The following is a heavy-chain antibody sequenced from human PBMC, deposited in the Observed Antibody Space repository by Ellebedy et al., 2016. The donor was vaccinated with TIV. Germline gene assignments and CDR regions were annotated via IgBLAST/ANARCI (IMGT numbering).Heavy chain of an antibody. CDR1: VDSVSSNAVA. Sequence: SQTLSLTCAISVDSVSSNAVAWHWIRQSPSRVLEWLGRTYYRSKWYNEYAVSVTSRITINPDTSKNQFSLQLNSLTPEDQALYYCVRGSRGAFDIWGQGTMVTVSS. CDR3: VRGSRGAFDI. V-gene: IGHV6-1*01. CDR2: TYYRSKWYN. J-gene: IGHJ3*02.